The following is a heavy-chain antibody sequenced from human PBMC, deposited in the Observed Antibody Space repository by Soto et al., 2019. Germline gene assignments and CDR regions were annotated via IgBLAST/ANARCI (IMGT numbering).Heavy chain of an antibody. Sequence: GGSLRLSCVASGFMFDSYAMNWVRQAPGKGLEWVSYISPGGDRIYYAESLKGRITISRENARNSLSLQMNILSDEDTAVYYCTKSADSAGWGVDFWGQGTLVTASS. CDR1: GFMFDSYA. CDR2: ISPGGDRI. J-gene: IGHJ4*02. CDR3: TKSADSAGWGVDF. D-gene: IGHD6-19*01. V-gene: IGHV3-48*02.